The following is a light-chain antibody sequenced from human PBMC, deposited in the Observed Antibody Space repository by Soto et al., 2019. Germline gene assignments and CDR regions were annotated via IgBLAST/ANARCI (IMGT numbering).Light chain of an antibody. J-gene: IGKJ1*01. CDR2: GAS. Sequence: EIVMTQSPGTLSLSPGERATLSCRASQSVSSRLAWYQQKPGQAPRLLISGASSRATGIPDRFSGSGFGTDFTLTISRLEPEDFALYYCQQYGSSPWTFGQGTKV. CDR1: QSVSSR. V-gene: IGKV3-20*01. CDR3: QQYGSSPWT.